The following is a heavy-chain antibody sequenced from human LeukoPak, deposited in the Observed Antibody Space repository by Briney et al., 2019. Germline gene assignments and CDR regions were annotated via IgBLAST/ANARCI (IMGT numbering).Heavy chain of an antibody. Sequence: GRSLRLSCAASGFTFDDYAMHWVRQAPGKGLGWVSGISWNSGSIGYADSVKGRFTISRDNAKNSLYLQMNSLRAEDTALYYCAKDIAAAGIQGWFDPWGQGTLVTVSS. J-gene: IGHJ5*02. V-gene: IGHV3-9*01. CDR1: GFTFDDYA. D-gene: IGHD6-13*01. CDR2: ISWNSGSI. CDR3: AKDIAAAGIQGWFDP.